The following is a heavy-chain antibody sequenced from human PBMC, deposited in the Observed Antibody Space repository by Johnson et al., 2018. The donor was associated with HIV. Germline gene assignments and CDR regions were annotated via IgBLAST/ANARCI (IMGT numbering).Heavy chain of an antibody. CDR1: GFTFRSYA. CDR2: ISGTGGTT. D-gene: IGHD4-17*01. CDR3: ARDFSDYGDYGRCAFDI. J-gene: IGHJ3*02. V-gene: IGHV3-23*04. Sequence: VQLVESGGDLEQPGGSLRLSCAASGFTFRSYAMSWVRQAPGRGLEWVSSISGTGGTTYYADSVKGRFTISRDNSKNMLFLQMNSLRAEDTALYYCARDFSDYGDYGRCAFDIWGQGTMVTVSS.